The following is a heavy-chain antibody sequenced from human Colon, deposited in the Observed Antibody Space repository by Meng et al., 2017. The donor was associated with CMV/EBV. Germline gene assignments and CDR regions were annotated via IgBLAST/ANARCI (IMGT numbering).Heavy chain of an antibody. Sequence: GESLKISCAASGFTFSLYNMHWVRQAPGKGLEWIAFISYDGVSKNYADSVKDRFTISRDSSKNTVYLEMNSLRPEDTALYYCARDHGGSGDYWGHGTLVTVSS. V-gene: IGHV3-30-3*01. CDR3: ARDHGGSGDY. CDR2: ISYDGVSK. J-gene: IGHJ4*01. CDR1: GFTFSLYN. D-gene: IGHD3-10*01.